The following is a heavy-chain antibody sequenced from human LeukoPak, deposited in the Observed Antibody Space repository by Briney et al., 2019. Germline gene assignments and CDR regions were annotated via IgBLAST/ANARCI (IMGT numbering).Heavy chain of an antibody. CDR3: ARHVGRGGDYYDAFDI. D-gene: IGHD4-17*01. CDR1: GYSFTSYW. CDR2: FYPGDSDA. J-gene: IGHJ3*02. V-gene: IGHV5-51*01. Sequence: GESLKISCKGSGYSFTSYWIGWVRQMPGKGLEWMGIFYPGDSDARYSPSFQGQVTNSADKSISTAYLQWSSLKASDTAMYYCARHVGRGGDYYDAFDIWGQGTMVTVSS.